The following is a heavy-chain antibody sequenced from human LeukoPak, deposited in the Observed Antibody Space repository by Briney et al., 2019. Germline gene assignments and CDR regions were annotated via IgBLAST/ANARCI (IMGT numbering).Heavy chain of an antibody. J-gene: IGHJ4*02. CDR2: MNPNSGNT. CDR1: GYTFTIYD. CDR3: ARGPKWSGSYYYFDF. D-gene: IGHD1-26*01. V-gene: IGHV1-8*01. Sequence: ASVKVSFKTSGYTFTIYDINWARQATGQGLEWMGWMNPNSGNTGYAQKFQGRVTITRNTSITTAYMELSSLRSEDTAVYFCARGPKWSGSYYYFDFWGEGTLVTVSS.